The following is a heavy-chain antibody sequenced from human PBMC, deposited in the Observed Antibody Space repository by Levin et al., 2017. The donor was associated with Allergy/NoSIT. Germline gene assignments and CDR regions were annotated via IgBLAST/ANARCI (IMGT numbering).Heavy chain of an antibody. CDR1: GFSFSTYN. D-gene: IGHD6-13*01. CDR3: ARDASASSWADYGMDG. J-gene: IGHJ6*02. CDR2: MVGSTSTT. Sequence: QPGGSLRLSCAGSGFSFSTYNMNWVRQAPGKGLEWLSNMVGSTSTTYYADSVKGRFTMSRDSARNSLFLQMNSLTFEDTAVYYCARDASASSWADYGMDGWGPGTPVTVSS. V-gene: IGHV3-48*01.